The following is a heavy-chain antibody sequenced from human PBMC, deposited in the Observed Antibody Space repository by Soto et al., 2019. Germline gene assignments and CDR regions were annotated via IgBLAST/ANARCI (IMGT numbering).Heavy chain of an antibody. CDR2: IIPIFGTA. CDR1: GYTFTSYA. V-gene: IGHV1-69*13. CDR3: ARDGGRPQSPFDY. D-gene: IGHD3-16*01. Sequence: ASVKVSCKASGYTFTSYAMHWVRQAPGQRLEWMGWIIPIFGTANYAQKFQGRVTITADESTSTAYMELSSLRSEDTAVYYCARDGGRPQSPFDYWGQGTLVTVSS. J-gene: IGHJ4*02.